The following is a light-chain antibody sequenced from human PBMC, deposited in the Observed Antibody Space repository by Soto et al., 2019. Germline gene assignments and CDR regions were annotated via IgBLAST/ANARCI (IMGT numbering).Light chain of an antibody. CDR3: CSSAPESTYV. CDR1: SSDVGAYNS. J-gene: IGLJ1*01. CDR2: KGT. Sequence: QSVLAQPASVSRSPGPSVTISCTGTSSDVGAYNSVSWYKQHPDKAPQPMIYKGTQPPSGVSNRFSGSTSGNAASLTISGLQAGDEADYFCCSSAPESTYVFGTGTKVTVL. V-gene: IGLV2-23*01.